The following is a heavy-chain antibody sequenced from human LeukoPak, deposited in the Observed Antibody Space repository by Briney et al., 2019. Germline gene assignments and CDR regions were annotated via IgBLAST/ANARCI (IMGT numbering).Heavy chain of an antibody. V-gene: IGHV1-69*13. J-gene: IGHJ4*02. Sequence: SVKVSCKASGGTFSSYAISWVRQAPGQGLEWMGGIIPIFGTANYAQKFQGRVTITADESTSTAYMELSSLRSEDTAVYYCARSLRYYDSSGYYLIWGQGTLVTVSS. CDR3: ARSLRYYDSSGYYLI. CDR2: IIPIFGTA. CDR1: GGTFSSYA. D-gene: IGHD3-22*01.